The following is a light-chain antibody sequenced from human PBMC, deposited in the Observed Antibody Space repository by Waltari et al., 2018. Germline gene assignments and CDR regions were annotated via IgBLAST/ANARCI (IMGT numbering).Light chain of an antibody. CDR2: GNT. CDR3: QSYDSSLGGSV. Sequence: QSVLTQPASVSWAPGPWVTISCTWSSLHSGAGFDLTWDQQRPGEAPKLLIYGNTNRPSGGPDRVSGSKSGTSASLAITGLRADDEADYYCQSYDSSLGGSVFGGGTKLTVL. CDR1: SLHSGAGFD. J-gene: IGLJ2*01. V-gene: IGLV1-40*01.